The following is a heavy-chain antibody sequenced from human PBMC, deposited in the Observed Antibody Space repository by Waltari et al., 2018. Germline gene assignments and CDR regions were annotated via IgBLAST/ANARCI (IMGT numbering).Heavy chain of an antibody. D-gene: IGHD1-26*01. CDR3: AREIVGASIDY. CDR1: GGTFSSYA. CDR2: ISPIFGTA. J-gene: IGHJ4*02. Sequence: QVQLVQSGAEVKKPGSSVKVSCKASGGTFSSYAISWVRQAPGQGLEWMGRISPIFGTANYAQKFQGRVTITADKSTSTAYMELSSLRSEDTAVYYCAREIVGASIDYWGQGTLVTVSS. V-gene: IGHV1-69*08.